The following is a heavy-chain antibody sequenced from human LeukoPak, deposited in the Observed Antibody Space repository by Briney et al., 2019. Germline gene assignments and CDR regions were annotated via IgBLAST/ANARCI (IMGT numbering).Heavy chain of an antibody. CDR1: GGSISSGGYY. V-gene: IGHV4-31*03. CDR3: ARGNYDFWSGTTNYYFDS. J-gene: IGHJ4*02. CDR2: IYYSGST. D-gene: IGHD3-3*01. Sequence: SETLSLTCTVSGGSISSGGYYWSWIRQHPGKGLEWFGYIYYSGSTYYNPSLKSRVTISVDTSKNQFSLKLSSVTAADTAVYYCARGNYDFWSGTTNYYFDSWGQGTLVTVSS.